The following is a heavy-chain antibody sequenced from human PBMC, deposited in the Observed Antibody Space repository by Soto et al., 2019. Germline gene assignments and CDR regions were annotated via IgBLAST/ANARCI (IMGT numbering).Heavy chain of an antibody. CDR3: AQGIAAAIDY. Sequence: ASVKVSCKASGYTFTSYAMHWVRQATGQRLEWMGWMNANSGNTGYAQKFQGRVTMTRNTSISTAYMELSSLRSEDTAVYYCAQGIAAAIDYWGQGTLVTVSS. V-gene: IGHV1-8*02. CDR1: GYTFTSYA. D-gene: IGHD6-13*01. CDR2: MNANSGNT. J-gene: IGHJ4*02.